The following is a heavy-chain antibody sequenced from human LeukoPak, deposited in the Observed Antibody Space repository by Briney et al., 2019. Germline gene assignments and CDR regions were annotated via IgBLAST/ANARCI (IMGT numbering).Heavy chain of an antibody. V-gene: IGHV3-20*04. D-gene: IGHD6-13*01. CDR2: INWNGGNA. CDR1: GFTFDEYG. Sequence: GGSLRLSCAASGFTFDEYGMNWVRQVPGKGLECVSGINWNGGNAGYADSVKGRFTISRDNAKNSLYLQMDSLTAEDTALYYCARRFLYSSSWFFDLWGQGTLVTVSS. CDR3: ARRFLYSSSWFFDL. J-gene: IGHJ4*02.